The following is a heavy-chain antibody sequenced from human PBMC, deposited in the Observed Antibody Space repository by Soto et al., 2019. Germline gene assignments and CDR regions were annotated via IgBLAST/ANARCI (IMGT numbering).Heavy chain of an antibody. J-gene: IGHJ6*02. V-gene: IGHV1-8*02. CDR2: INPNSGGT. Sequence: QVQLVQSGAEVKKPGASVKVSCKASGYTFTGYYMHWVRQAPGQGLEWMGWINPNSGGTGYAQKFQGRVTMTRNTSISTAYMELSSLRSEDTAVYYCARGRRGVVVVVAAKRSYGMDVWGQGTTVTVSS. D-gene: IGHD2-15*01. CDR1: GYTFTGYY. CDR3: ARGRRGVVVVVAAKRSYGMDV.